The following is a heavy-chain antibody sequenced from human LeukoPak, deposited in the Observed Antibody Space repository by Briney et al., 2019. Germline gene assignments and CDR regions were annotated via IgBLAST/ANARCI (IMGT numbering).Heavy chain of an antibody. CDR3: ARDKNAYYYDETGAFDI. CDR1: GGTFSSYA. J-gene: IGHJ3*02. Sequence: ASVKVSCKASGGTFSSYAISWVRQAPGQGLEWMGSIIPIFGTANYAQKFQGRVTITTDGSTSTAYMELSSLRSEDTAVYYCARDKNAYYYDETGAFDIWGQGTMVTVSS. CDR2: IIPIFGTA. V-gene: IGHV1-69*05. D-gene: IGHD3-22*01.